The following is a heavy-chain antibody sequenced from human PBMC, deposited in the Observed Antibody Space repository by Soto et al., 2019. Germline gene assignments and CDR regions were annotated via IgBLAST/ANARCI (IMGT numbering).Heavy chain of an antibody. V-gene: IGHV3-23*01. D-gene: IGHD6-13*01. J-gene: IGHJ3*02. CDR1: GFTFSSYS. CDR2: ISGSGGST. Sequence: PGGSLRLSCAASGFTFSSYSMNWVRQLPGKGLEWVSAISGSGGSTYYADSVKGRFTISRDNSKNTLYLQMNSLRAEDTAVYYCAKVSSSWPNDAFDIWGQGTMVTVS. CDR3: AKVSSSWPNDAFDI.